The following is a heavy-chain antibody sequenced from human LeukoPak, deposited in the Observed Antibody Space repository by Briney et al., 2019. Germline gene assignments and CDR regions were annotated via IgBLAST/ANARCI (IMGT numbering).Heavy chain of an antibody. D-gene: IGHD3-3*01. CDR3: AKDLTRRYDFWSGVDY. V-gene: IGHV3-30*02. J-gene: IGHJ4*02. Sequence: PGGSLSLSCAASGFTFSSYGMHWVRQAPGKGLEWVAFIRYDGSNKYYADSVKGRFTISRDNSKNTLYLQMNSLRAEDTAVYYCAKDLTRRYDFWSGVDYWGQGTLVTVSS. CDR2: IRYDGSNK. CDR1: GFTFSSYG.